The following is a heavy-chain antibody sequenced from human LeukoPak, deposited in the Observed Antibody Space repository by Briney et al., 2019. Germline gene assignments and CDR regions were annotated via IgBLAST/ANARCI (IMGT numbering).Heavy chain of an antibody. Sequence: PGGSLRLSCAASGFTFSPYGMHWVRQAPGKGLEWVGVTSYDGSHKFYADSVKGRFNISRDNSKNTLYLQMNSLRAEDTAVYYCARVLRIAAAGSWYNGMDVWGQGTTVTVSS. CDR1: GFTFSPYG. D-gene: IGHD6-13*01. V-gene: IGHV3-30*03. CDR2: TSYDGSHK. CDR3: ARVLRIAAAGSWYNGMDV. J-gene: IGHJ6*02.